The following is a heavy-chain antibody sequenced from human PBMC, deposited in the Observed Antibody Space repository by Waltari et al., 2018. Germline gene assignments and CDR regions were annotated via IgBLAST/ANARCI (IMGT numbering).Heavy chain of an antibody. CDR3: ATWTGGSLGAFDN. CDR2: IYSGGDT. D-gene: IGHD7-27*01. V-gene: IGHV3-53*01. J-gene: IGHJ3*02. Sequence: EVQLVESGGGLIQPGGSLRLSCEVSGFTVSNNYIGWVRQAPGKGLGWVSVIYSGGDTYDADAVRSRFTISRDNSKNTLYLQMNSLRVEDTALYYCATWTGGSLGAFDNWGQGTMVTVSS. CDR1: GFTVSNNY.